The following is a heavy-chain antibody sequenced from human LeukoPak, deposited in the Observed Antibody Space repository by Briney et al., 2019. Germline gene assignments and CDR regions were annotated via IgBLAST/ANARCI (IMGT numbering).Heavy chain of an antibody. CDR3: ASSTDYGDYALDY. Sequence: SETLSLTCTVSGGSTSSYYWSWIRQPPGKGLEWIGYIYYSGSTNYNPSLKSRVTISVDTSKNQFSLKLSSVTAADTAVYYCASSTDYGDYALDYWGQGTLVTVSS. CDR2: IYYSGST. D-gene: IGHD4-17*01. J-gene: IGHJ4*02. V-gene: IGHV4-59*01. CDR1: GGSTSSYY.